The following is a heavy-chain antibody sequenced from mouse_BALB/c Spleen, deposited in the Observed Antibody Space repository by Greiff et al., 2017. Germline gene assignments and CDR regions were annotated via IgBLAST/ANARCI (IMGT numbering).Heavy chain of an antibody. CDR2: ISYSGST. CDR1: GDSITSGY. V-gene: IGHV3-8*02. Sequence: EVQLQQSGPSLVKPSQTLSLTCSVTGDSITSGYWNWIRKFPGNKLEYMGYISYSGSTYYNPSLKSRISITRDTSKNQYYLQLNSVTTEDTATYYCARSRGRAGWYFDVWGAGTTVTVSS. J-gene: IGHJ1*01. CDR3: ARSRGRAGWYFDV. D-gene: IGHD3-3*01.